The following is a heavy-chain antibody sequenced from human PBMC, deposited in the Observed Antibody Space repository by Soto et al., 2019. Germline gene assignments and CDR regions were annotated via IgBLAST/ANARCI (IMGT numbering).Heavy chain of an antibody. J-gene: IGHJ4*01. CDR2: IVVCSGNT. Sequence: QMQLVQSGPEVRKPGTSVKVSCKASGFNFRTTAVQWVRQARGQRLEWIGWIVVCSGNTNYAQNFQERVTITRDMSTSTAYMDVSSLRSEDTAVYYCAADPDSYDSSDYYSFDQWGHGTLVTVSA. V-gene: IGHV1-58*01. CDR3: AADPDSYDSSDYYSFDQ. CDR1: GFNFRTTA. D-gene: IGHD3-22*01.